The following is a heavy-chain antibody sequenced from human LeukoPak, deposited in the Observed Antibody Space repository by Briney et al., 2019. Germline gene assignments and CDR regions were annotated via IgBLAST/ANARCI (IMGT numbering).Heavy chain of an antibody. CDR3: ARRGRNSSGWQDYL. Sequence: SETLSLTCTVSGGSMSSYYWSWLRQPPGKGLEWIANIYHTGSTNYNPSLSSRVTISIDTAKNQFSLKLTSVTAADTAVYYCARRGRNSSGWQDYLWGQGTLVTVSS. CDR1: GGSMSSYY. CDR2: IYHTGST. J-gene: IGHJ4*02. D-gene: IGHD6-25*01. V-gene: IGHV4-59*01.